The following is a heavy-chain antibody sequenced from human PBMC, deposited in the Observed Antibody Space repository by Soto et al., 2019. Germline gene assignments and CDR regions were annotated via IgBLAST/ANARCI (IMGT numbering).Heavy chain of an antibody. CDR3: ARAYSNYVPGGRYYYYYGMDV. D-gene: IGHD4-4*01. Sequence: GGSLRLSCAASGFTFSSYGMHWVRQAPGKGLEWVAVIWYDGSNKYYADSVKGRFTISRDNSKNTLYLQMNSLRAEDTAVYYCARAYSNYVPGGRYYYYYGMDVWGQGTTVTVSS. CDR2: IWYDGSNK. V-gene: IGHV3-33*01. J-gene: IGHJ6*02. CDR1: GFTFSSYG.